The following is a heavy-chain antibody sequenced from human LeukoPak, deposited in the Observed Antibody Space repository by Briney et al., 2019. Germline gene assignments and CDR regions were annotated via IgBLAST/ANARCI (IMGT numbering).Heavy chain of an antibody. D-gene: IGHD2-15*01. Sequence: GGSLRLSCAASGFTFSSYAMSWVRQAPGKGLEWVSAISGSGGSTYYADSVKGRFTTSRDNSKNTLYLQMNSLRAEDTAVYYCAKAGELGYCSGGSCYSVDYWGQGTLVTVSS. CDR1: GFTFSSYA. CDR2: ISGSGGST. CDR3: AKAGELGYCSGGSCYSVDY. J-gene: IGHJ4*02. V-gene: IGHV3-23*01.